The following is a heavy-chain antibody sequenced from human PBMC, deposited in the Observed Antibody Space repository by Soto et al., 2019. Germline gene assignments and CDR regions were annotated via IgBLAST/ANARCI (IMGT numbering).Heavy chain of an antibody. CDR2: IYYSGST. CDR1: GGSISSYY. J-gene: IGHJ4*02. D-gene: IGHD3-10*01. V-gene: IGHV4-59*01. CDR3: ARGFRGGITMVRGVIIISPYYFDY. Sequence: SETLSLTCTVSGGSISSYYWSWIRQPPGNGLEWIGYIYYSGSTNYNPSLKSRVTISVDTSKNQFSLKLSSVTAADTAVYYCARGFRGGITMVRGVIIISPYYFDYWGQGTLVTVSS.